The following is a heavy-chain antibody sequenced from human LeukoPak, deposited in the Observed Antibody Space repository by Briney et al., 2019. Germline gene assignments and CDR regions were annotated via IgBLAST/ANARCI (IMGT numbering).Heavy chain of an antibody. J-gene: IGHJ6*03. Sequence: PGGSLRLSCAASGFTFSNYAMNWVRQAPGKGLEWVSGISGNGFSTYYAESVKGRFTISRDNSKNTLFLQMNSLRAEDTAVYYCAKYYMDVWGKGTTVTVSS. CDR1: GFTFSNYA. CDR2: ISGNGFST. CDR3: AKYYMDV. V-gene: IGHV3-23*01.